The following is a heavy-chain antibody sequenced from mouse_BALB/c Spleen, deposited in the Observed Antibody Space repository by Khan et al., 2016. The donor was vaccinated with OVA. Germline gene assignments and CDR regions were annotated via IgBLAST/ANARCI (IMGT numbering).Heavy chain of an antibody. CDR3: ARQPYYHYNIMDY. J-gene: IGHJ4*01. CDR1: GFSLTTYG. D-gene: IGHD2-10*01. CDR2: IWSDGTT. V-gene: IGHV2-6-1*01. Sequence: QVQLQQSGPGLAAPSQSLSITCTISGFSLTTYGVHWVRQPPGKGLEWLVVIWSDGTTNYNSALKSRLTITKDNSQSQVFLKMNSLQTDDTAMYFCARQPYYHYNIMDYWGQGTSVTVSS.